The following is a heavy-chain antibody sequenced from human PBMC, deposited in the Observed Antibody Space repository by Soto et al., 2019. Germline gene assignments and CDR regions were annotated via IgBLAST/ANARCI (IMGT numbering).Heavy chain of an antibody. D-gene: IGHD1-7*01. V-gene: IGHV5-51*01. CDR2: IYPGDSDT. CDR1: GYSFTSYW. Sequence: PGESLKISCKGSGYSFTSYWIGWVRQMPGKGLEWMGIIYPGDSDTRYSPSFQGQATISADKSISTAYLQWSSLKASDTAMYYCARRRQFFVTGTSGIYWFDPWGQGTLVTVSS. CDR3: ARRRQFFVTGTSGIYWFDP. J-gene: IGHJ5*02.